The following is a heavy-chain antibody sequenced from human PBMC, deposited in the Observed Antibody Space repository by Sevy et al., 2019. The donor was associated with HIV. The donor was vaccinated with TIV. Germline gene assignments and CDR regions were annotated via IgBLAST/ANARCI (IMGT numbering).Heavy chain of an antibody. J-gene: IGHJ4*02. D-gene: IGHD1-26*01. CDR3: AATVTHLDY. CDR2: IWYEGSTT. CDR1: GFTFSSFG. V-gene: IGHV3-33*01. Sequence: GGSLRLSCAASGFTFSSFGMHWVRQAPGKGLEWVAVIWYEGSTTYYADSVRGRFTISRDSSNNTLYLQMNSLRVDDTAVYYCAATVTHLDYWGQGTLVTVSS.